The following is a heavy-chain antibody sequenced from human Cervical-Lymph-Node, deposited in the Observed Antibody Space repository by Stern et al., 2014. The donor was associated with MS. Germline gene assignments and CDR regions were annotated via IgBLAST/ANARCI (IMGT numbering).Heavy chain of an antibody. J-gene: IGHJ5*02. Sequence: VQLVESGGGVVQPGKSLRLSCAASGFTFSDYGMHWVRQAPGTGLPWVALISFDGSGKYLADSVKGRFTVSRDNAKNTVYLQMNSLRFDDTAIYFCAKDGGQWLPSGWFDPWGQGSLVTVSS. V-gene: IGHV3-30*18. CDR1: GFTFSDYG. CDR3: AKDGGQWLPSGWFDP. D-gene: IGHD6-19*01. CDR2: ISFDGSGK.